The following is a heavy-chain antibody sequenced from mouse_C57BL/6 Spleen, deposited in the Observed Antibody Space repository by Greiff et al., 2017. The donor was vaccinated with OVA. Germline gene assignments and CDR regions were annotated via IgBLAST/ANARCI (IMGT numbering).Heavy chain of an antibody. CDR2: FYPGSGSI. CDR3: ARHGNYDYEGFYAMDY. CDR1: GYTFTEYT. J-gene: IGHJ4*01. V-gene: IGHV1-62-2*01. D-gene: IGHD2-4*01. Sequence: VKLMESGAELVKPGASVKLSCKASGYTFTEYTIHWVKQRSGQGLEWIGWFYPGSGSIKYNEKFKDKATLTADKSSSTVYMELSRLTSEDSAVYFCARHGNYDYEGFYAMDYWGQGTSVTVSS.